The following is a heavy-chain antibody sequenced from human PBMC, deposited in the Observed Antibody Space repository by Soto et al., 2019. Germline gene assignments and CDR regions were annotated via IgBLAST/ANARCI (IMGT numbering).Heavy chain of an antibody. D-gene: IGHD3-10*01. V-gene: IGHV1-69*02. CDR1: GETFNFYS. CDR3: ATSYGSGYRAFDS. J-gene: IGHJ4*02. Sequence: QVQLVQSGADVKKPGSSVRVSCKASGETFNFYSINWVRQAPGLGLQWMGRINPILSMSNYAPRFQGRVTMTADKSTSTAYMELSSLRSEDTAMYYCATSYGSGYRAFDSWGQGALVTVSS. CDR2: INPILSMS.